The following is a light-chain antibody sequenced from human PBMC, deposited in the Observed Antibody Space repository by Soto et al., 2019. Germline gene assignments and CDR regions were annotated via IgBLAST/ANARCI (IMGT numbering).Light chain of an antibody. J-gene: IGLJ1*01. Sequence: QSALTQPASVSGSPGQSITISCTGTTSDFNYYHSVSWYQHHPGQAPKLMSYNVSNRPSGVSYRFSGSKSGNTASLTISGLQAEDEADYYCTSYTSSTTYFFGTGTKVTVL. CDR1: TSDFNYYHS. CDR2: NVS. V-gene: IGLV2-14*03. CDR3: TSYTSSTTYF.